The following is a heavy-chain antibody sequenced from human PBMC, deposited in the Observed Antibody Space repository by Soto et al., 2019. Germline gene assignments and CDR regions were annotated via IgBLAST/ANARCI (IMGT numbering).Heavy chain of an antibody. CDR2: NLPLFNIS. CDR1: GGAFSSYA. J-gene: IGHJ2*01. Sequence: QVQLVQSGAEVKKPGSSVKVSCKASGGAFSSYAISWVRQAPGQGLEWMGGNLPLFNISNYAQKFQGRVTTTADEPTSTAYIDLRNLTSEDTAVYYCARRRLGYVSWDCALWGRGTLLTVSS. CDR3: ARRRLGYVSWDCAL. D-gene: IGHD3-10*02. V-gene: IGHV1-69*01.